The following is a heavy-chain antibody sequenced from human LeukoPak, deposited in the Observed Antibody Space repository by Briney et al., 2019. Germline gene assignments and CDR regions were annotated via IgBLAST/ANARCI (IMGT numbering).Heavy chain of an antibody. CDR2: INPNSGGT. Sequence: APVKVSCKASGYTFTGYYMHWVRQAPGQGLEWMGWINPNSGGTNYAQKFQGRVTMTRDTSISTAYMELSRLRSDDTAVYYCALGGTMIVVVIPTDYWGQGTLVTVSS. CDR1: GYTFTGYY. CDR3: ALGGTMIVVVIPTDY. J-gene: IGHJ4*02. D-gene: IGHD3-22*01. V-gene: IGHV1-2*02.